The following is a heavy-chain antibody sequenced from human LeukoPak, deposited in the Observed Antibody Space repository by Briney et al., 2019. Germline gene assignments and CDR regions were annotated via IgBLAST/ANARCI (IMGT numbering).Heavy chain of an antibody. J-gene: IGHJ6*02. V-gene: IGHV1-46*01. CDR1: GYTLTIYY. Sequence: GASVKVSCKASGYTLTIYYMHWGRQAPGQGLEWMGIMNPSGGSTSYAQKFQGRVTMTRDTSTRPVYMELSSLRPEDTAVYYCATGGAVTAFLGYYGMDVWGQGTTVTVSS. CDR3: ATGGAVTAFLGYYGMDV. CDR2: MNPSGGST. D-gene: IGHD2-21*02.